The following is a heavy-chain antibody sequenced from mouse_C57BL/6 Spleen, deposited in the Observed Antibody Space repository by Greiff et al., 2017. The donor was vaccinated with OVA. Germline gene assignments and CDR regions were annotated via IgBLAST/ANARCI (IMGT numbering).Heavy chain of an antibody. Sequence: QVQLQQSGAELVKPGASVKLSCKASGYTFTSYWMQWVKQRPGQGLEWIGEIDPSDSYTNSNQKFKGKATLTVDTSSSPAYMQLSSLTSEDSAVYYGARGAVGAPRGYFDYWGQGTTLTVSS. CDR1: GYTFTSYW. CDR2: IDPSDSYT. V-gene: IGHV1-50*01. CDR3: ARGAVGAPRGYFDY. J-gene: IGHJ2*01. D-gene: IGHD1-1*01.